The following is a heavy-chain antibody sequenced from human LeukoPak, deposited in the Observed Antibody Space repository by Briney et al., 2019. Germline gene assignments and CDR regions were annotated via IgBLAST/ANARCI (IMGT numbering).Heavy chain of an antibody. J-gene: IGHJ4*02. CDR3: AKDNLPGMAVARGLDF. V-gene: IGHV3-30*18. D-gene: IGHD6-19*01. CDR1: EFTFNNNG. CDR2: ISYDGSNK. Sequence: GGSLRLSCAASEFTFNNNGMHWVRQAPGKGLEWVAVISYDGSNKYYADSVKGRFTISRDNSKNTLYLQMNSLRAEDTAVYYCAKDNLPGMAVARGLDFWGQGTLVTVSS.